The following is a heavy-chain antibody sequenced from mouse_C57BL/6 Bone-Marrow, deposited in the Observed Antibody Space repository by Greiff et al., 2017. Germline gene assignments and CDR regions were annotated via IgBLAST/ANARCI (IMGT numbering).Heavy chain of an antibody. CDR1: GFSFNTYA. D-gene: IGHD2-3*01. J-gene: IGHJ1*03. Sequence: EVQLQESGGGLVQPKGSLKLSCAASGFSFNTYAMNWVRQAPGKGLEWVARIRSKSNNYATYYADSVKDRFTISRDDSESMLYLQMNNLKTEDTAMYYCVRHDDGYSYWYFDVWGTGTTVTVSS. CDR3: VRHDDGYSYWYFDV. CDR2: IRSKSNNYAT. V-gene: IGHV10-1*01.